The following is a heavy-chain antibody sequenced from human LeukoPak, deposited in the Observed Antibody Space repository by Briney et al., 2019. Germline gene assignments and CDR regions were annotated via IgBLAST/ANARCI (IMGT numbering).Heavy chain of an antibody. V-gene: IGHV1-69*05. J-gene: IGHJ6*03. Sequence: SVKVSCKASGGTFSSYAISWVRQAPGQGLEWMGGIIPIFGTANYAQKFQGRVTITTDESTSTAYMELSSLRSEDTAVYYCARSGGRGYDYYYYYMDVWGKGTTVTVSS. CDR2: IIPIFGTA. D-gene: IGHD5-12*01. CDR1: GGTFSSYA. CDR3: ARSGGRGYDYYYYYMDV.